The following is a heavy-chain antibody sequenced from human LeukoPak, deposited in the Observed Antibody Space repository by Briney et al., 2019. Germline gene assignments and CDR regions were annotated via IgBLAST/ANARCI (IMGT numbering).Heavy chain of an antibody. CDR1: GLTFSSYG. J-gene: IGHJ3*02. CDR2: ILSDGSKE. CDR3: ARARLDAFDI. Sequence: GGSLRLSCAASGLTFSSYGMHWVRQAPGKGLEWVAVILSDGSKEFYTDSVKGRFTISRDNSKNTLYLQMNSLRAEDTAVYYCARARLDAFDIWGQGTMVTVSS. V-gene: IGHV3-30*19.